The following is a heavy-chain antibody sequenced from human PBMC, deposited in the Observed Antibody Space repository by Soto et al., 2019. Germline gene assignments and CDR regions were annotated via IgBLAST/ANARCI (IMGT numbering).Heavy chain of an antibody. Sequence: GSSLKVSCKASGYTFTSYGISWVLHAPGQGLEWMGWISAYNGNTNYAQKLQGRVTMTTDTSTSTAYMELRSLKSDDTAVYYCARDPGYSTGTECMGVWGEGTRVAVCS. V-gene: IGHV1-18*04. J-gene: IGHJ6*01. CDR2: ISAYNGNT. CDR3: ARDPGYSTGTECMGV. D-gene: IGHD6-19*01. CDR1: GYTFTSYG.